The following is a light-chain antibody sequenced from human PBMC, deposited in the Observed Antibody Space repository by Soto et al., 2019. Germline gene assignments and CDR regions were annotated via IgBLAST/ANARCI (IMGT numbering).Light chain of an antibody. J-gene: IGLJ7*01. CDR2: EDN. V-gene: IGLV6-57*03. CDR1: SGSFASNY. CDR3: QSYDNTTGAV. Sequence: NFMLTQPHSVSESPGKTVTISCTRSSGSFASNYVQWYQQRPGSAPTTVIYEDNQRPSGVPDRFSGSIDSSSNSASLTISGVRAEDEADYYCQSYDNTTGAVFGGGTQLTVL.